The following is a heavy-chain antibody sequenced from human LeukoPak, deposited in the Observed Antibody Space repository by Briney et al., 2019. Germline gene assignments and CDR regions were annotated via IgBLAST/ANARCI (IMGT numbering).Heavy chain of an antibody. CDR3: ATWSNAWEFDY. CDR1: GFTFSSSW. J-gene: IGHJ4*02. Sequence: GGSLGLSCAASGFTFSSSWMTWVRQAPGKGLEWVAHINEGGSDKYYVDSVTGRFSISRDNTKNSLYLQMSSLRAEDTAVYYCATWSNAWEFDYWGQGTLVSVSS. D-gene: IGHD1-26*01. V-gene: IGHV3-7*05. CDR2: INEGGSDK.